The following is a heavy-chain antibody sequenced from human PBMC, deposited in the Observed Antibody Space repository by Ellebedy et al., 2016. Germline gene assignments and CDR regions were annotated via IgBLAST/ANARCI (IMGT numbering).Heavy chain of an antibody. CDR2: SHYSGAT. CDR3: AKWNVDWYAFDV. J-gene: IGHJ3*01. V-gene: IGHV4-59*12. D-gene: IGHD1-1*01. Sequence: SETLSLTCTVSGGSIANYYCNWIRQSPGKGLEWIGYSHYSGATSYNPSLQSRATMSVDTSKSQISLRLTSVTAADTAVYYCAKWNVDWYAFDVWGQGTLVTVSS. CDR1: GGSIANYY.